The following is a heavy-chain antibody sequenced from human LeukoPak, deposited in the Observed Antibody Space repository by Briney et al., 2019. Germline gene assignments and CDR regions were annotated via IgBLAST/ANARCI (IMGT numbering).Heavy chain of an antibody. J-gene: IGHJ2*01. CDR3: ARHPGKVTNDWYFDL. CDR2: INTNSGGT. CDR1: GYIFSSHY. Sequence: ASVKVSCKASGYIFSSHYMHWVRQAPGQGLEWMGWINTNSGGTNYAQKFQGRVTMTRDTSISTAYMELIRLRSDDTAVYYCARHPGKVTNDWYFDLWGRGTLVTVSS. D-gene: IGHD4-23*01. V-gene: IGHV1-2*02.